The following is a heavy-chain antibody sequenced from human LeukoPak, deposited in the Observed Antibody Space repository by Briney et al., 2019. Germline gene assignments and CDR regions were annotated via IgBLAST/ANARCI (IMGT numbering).Heavy chain of an antibody. Sequence: SVKVSCKASGGTFSSYAISWVRQAPGQGLEWMGGIIPIFGTANYAQKFQGRVTITADESTSTAYMELSSLRSEDTAVYYCARARGNYCSSTSCYGYYYYYGMDVWGQGTTVTVSS. J-gene: IGHJ6*02. V-gene: IGHV1-69*13. CDR2: IIPIFGTA. CDR1: GGTFSSYA. D-gene: IGHD2-2*01. CDR3: ARARGNYCSSTSCYGYYYYYGMDV.